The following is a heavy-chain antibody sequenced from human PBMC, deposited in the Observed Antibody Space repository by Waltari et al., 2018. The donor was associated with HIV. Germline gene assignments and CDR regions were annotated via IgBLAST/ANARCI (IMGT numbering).Heavy chain of an antibody. CDR2: IKQDGSEK. CDR1: GFTFGSYW. Sequence: EVQLVESGGGLVEPGGSRRTSCAASGFTFGSYWLSWVRQASGKGLEWVANIKQDGSEKYYVDSVKGRFTISRDNAKNSLYLQMNSLRAEDTAVYYCARDNWNDGLDIWGQGTMVTVSS. D-gene: IGHD1-1*01. J-gene: IGHJ3*02. CDR3: ARDNWNDGLDI. V-gene: IGHV3-7*01.